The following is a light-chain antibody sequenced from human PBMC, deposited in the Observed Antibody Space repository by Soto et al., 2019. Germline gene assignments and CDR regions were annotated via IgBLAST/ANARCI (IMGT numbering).Light chain of an antibody. Sequence: QSPLPQPASVSVSPGQWITISCTGTNSDVGAYNYVSWYQEQPGKAPRVMIYDVNKRPSGVPDRFSGSKSGNTASLTISGLQAEDEADYYCCSYAGGSCVFGTGTKVTVL. J-gene: IGLJ1*01. CDR1: NSDVGAYNY. CDR3: CSYAGGSCV. V-gene: IGLV2-11*01. CDR2: DVN.